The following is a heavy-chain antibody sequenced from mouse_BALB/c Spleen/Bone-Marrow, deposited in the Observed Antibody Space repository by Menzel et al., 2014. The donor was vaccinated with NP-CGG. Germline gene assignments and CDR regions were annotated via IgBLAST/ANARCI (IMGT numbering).Heavy chain of an antibody. CDR1: GFDFSRYW. CDR3: ARPDYYGYLNY. J-gene: IGHJ2*01. V-gene: IGHV4-1*02. Sequence: EVKLVESGGGLVQPGGSLKLSCAASGFDFSRYWMSWVRQAPGKGLEWIGEINPGSRTINYSPPLKDKFVISRDNAKNTLYLRLNKVRSEDTALYYCARPDYYGYLNYWGQGTTLTVSS. D-gene: IGHD1-1*01. CDR2: INPGSRTI.